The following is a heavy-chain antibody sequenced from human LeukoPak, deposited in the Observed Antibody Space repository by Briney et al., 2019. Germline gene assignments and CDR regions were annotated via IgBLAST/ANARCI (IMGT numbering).Heavy chain of an antibody. D-gene: IGHD6-6*01. J-gene: IGHJ5*02. CDR1: GYTFTSYD. V-gene: IGHV1-2*02. CDR3: ARDIAARLGFGLGFDP. Sequence: GASVKVSCKASGYTFTSYDINWVRQDTGQGLEWMGWINPNSGGTNYAQKFQGRVTMTRDTSISTAYMELSRLRSDDTAVYYCARDIAARLGFGLGFDPWGQGTLVTVSS. CDR2: INPNSGGT.